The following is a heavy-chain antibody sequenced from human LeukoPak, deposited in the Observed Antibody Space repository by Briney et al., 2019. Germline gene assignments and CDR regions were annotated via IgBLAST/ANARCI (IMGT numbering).Heavy chain of an antibody. D-gene: IGHD3-22*01. J-gene: IGHJ5*02. Sequence: GGSLRLSCAASEFTFSNYGMTWVRQAPGKGLEWVSSISTSGGSTYYADSVKGRFTISRDNSKNTLYLQMNSLRAEDTAVYYCARGLGQYYDTSDNWFDPWGQGTLVTVSS. V-gene: IGHV3-23*01. CDR2: ISTSGGST. CDR1: EFTFSNYG. CDR3: ARGLGQYYDTSDNWFDP.